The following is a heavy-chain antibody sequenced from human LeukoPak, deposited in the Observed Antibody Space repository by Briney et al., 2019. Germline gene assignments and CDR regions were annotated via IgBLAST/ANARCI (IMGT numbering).Heavy chain of an antibody. CDR2: IKQDGSEK. J-gene: IGHJ4*02. D-gene: IGHD3-22*01. CDR3: ARGGYYYDSSGYYDY. V-gene: IGHV3-7*01. Sequence: PGGSLRLSCAASGFIFSSYWMSWVRQAPGKGLEWVANIKQDGSEKYYVDSVKGRFTISRGNAKNSLYLQMNSLRAEDTAVYYCARGGYYYDSSGYYDYWGQGTLVTVSS. CDR1: GFIFSSYW.